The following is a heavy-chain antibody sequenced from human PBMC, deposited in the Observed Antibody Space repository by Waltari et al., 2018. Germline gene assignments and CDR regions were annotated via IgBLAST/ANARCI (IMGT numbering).Heavy chain of an antibody. D-gene: IGHD3-3*02. CDR3: ARFSKSANWIDP. CDR2: MSYSGST. Sequence: QLQLQESGPGLVKPSETLSLTCTVSGGSISSSSYYWGWIRQPQGKGLEWIGSMSYSGSTYYNTSLMSRVTISVDTSKNQFSLKLTSVIAAETAVFYCARFSKSANWIDPWGQGTLVTVSS. CDR1: GGSISSSSYY. J-gene: IGHJ5*02. V-gene: IGHV4-39*01.